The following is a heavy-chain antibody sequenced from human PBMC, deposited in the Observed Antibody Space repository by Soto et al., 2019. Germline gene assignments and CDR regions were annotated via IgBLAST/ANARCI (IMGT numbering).Heavy chain of an antibody. CDR2: INHSGST. CDR1: GGSFSTYY. Sequence: SETLSLTCAVYGGSFSTYYWNWIRQPPGKGLEWIGEINHSGSTNYNPSLKSRVAMSLDTSKNQFSLKLSSVTAANTAVYYCARAASRRSNWFDPWGQGXLVTVSS. V-gene: IGHV4-34*01. J-gene: IGHJ5*02. CDR3: ARAASRRSNWFDP.